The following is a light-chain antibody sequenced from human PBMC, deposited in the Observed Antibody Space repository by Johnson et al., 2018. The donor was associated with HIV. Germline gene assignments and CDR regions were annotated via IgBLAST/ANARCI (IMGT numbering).Light chain of an antibody. V-gene: IGLV1-51*01. CDR1: SSNIGNNY. J-gene: IGLJ1*01. Sequence: QSILTQPPSVSAAPGQKVTISCSGSSSNIGNNYVSWYQQLPGTAPKLLIYDSSKRPSGIPDRFSGSKSGTSATLAITGLQTGDEADYYCGAWDSSLSAYVFGTGTQVTV. CDR3: GAWDSSLSAYV. CDR2: DSS.